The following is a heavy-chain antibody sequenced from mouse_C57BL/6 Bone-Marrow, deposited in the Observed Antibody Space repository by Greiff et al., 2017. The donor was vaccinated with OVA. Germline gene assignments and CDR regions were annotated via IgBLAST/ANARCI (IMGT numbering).Heavy chain of an antibody. J-gene: IGHJ1*03. CDR3: ARYYGSRSVPYWYFDV. CDR1: GFNIKDYY. D-gene: IGHD1-1*01. CDR2: IDPEDGET. Sequence: EVKLQESGAELVKPGASVKLSCTASGFNIKDYYMHWVKQRTEQGLEWIGRIDPEDGETKYAPKFQGKATITADTSSNTAYLQLSSLTSEDTAVYYCARYYGSRSVPYWYFDVWGTGTTVTVSS. V-gene: IGHV14-2*01.